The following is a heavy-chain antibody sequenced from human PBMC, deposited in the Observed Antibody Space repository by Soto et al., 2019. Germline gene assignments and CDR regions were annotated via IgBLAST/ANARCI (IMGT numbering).Heavy chain of an antibody. Sequence: VQLVESGGGVVQPGRSLRLSCAASGFTFSSYGMHWVRQAPGKGLEWVAVIWYDGSNKYYADSVKGRFTISRDNSKNTLYLQMNSLRAEDTAVYYCASVPPHYGSGSYYNLYYYYGMDVWGQGTTVTVSS. CDR1: GFTFSSYG. CDR2: IWYDGSNK. V-gene: IGHV3-33*01. J-gene: IGHJ6*02. CDR3: ASVPPHYGSGSYYNLYYYYGMDV. D-gene: IGHD3-10*01.